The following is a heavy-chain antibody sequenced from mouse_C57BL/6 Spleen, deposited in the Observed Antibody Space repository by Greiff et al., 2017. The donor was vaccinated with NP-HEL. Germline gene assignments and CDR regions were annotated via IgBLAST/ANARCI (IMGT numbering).Heavy chain of an antibody. CDR1: GFTFSSYA. CDR2: ISDGGSYT. D-gene: IGHD2-3*01. Sequence: EVHLVESGGGLVKPGGSLKLSCAASGFTFSSYAMSWVRQTPEKRLEWVATISDGGSYTYYPDNVKGRFTISRDNAKNNLYLQMSHLKSEDTAMYYCARVRGWNYAMDYWGQGTSVTVSS. V-gene: IGHV5-4*01. J-gene: IGHJ4*01. CDR3: ARVRGWNYAMDY.